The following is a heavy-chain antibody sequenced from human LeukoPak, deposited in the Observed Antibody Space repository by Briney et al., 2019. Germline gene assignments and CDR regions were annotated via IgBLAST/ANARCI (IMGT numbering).Heavy chain of an antibody. J-gene: IGHJ4*02. CDR2: ISSSSSYI. CDR3: ARVHIAVAGAFDY. D-gene: IGHD6-19*01. Sequence: GGSLRLSCAASGFTFSSYSMNWVRQAPGKGLEWVSSISSSSSYIYYADSVKGRFTISRDNAKNSLYLQMNSLRAEDTAVYYCARVHIAVAGAFDYWGQRTLVTVSS. V-gene: IGHV3-21*01. CDR1: GFTFSSYS.